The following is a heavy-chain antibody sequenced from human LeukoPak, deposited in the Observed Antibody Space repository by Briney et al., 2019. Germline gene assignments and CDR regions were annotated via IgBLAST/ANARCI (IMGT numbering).Heavy chain of an antibody. CDR3: ARGSEGLRLGELSFLFDY. D-gene: IGHD3-16*02. J-gene: IGHJ4*02. Sequence: SETLSLTCTVSGGSISSYYWSWIRQPPGKGLEWIGHIYYSGSTNYNPSLKSRVTISVDTSKNQFSLKLSSVTAADTAVYYCARGSEGLRLGELSFLFDYWGQGTLVTVSS. V-gene: IGHV4-59*01. CDR1: GGSISSYY. CDR2: IYYSGST.